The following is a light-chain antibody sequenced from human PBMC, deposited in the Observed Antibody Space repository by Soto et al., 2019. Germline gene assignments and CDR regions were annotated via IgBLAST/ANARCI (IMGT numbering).Light chain of an antibody. J-gene: IGKJ1*01. V-gene: IGKV3-15*01. CDR2: GAS. Sequence: EIVMTQSPATLSVSPGERATLSCRASPSVSSNLAWYQQKPGQAPRLLIYGASTRATGIPARSSGSGSGTEFTLTISSLPSEDVAVYYCQQYNNWATFGQGTKVEIK. CDR1: PSVSSN. CDR3: QQYNNWAT.